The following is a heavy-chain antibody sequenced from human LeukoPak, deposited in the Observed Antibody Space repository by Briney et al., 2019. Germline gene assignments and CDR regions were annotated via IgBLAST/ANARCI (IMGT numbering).Heavy chain of an antibody. Sequence: GGSLRLSCAASGFTFSSYGMHWVRQAPGKGLEWVAVISYDGSNKYYADSVKGRFTISRDNSQNTLYLRMNSLRAEDTAVYYCAKDQTAAVGQLDYWGQGTVVTVSS. V-gene: IGHV3-30*18. J-gene: IGHJ4*02. CDR2: ISYDGSNK. CDR3: AKDQTAAVGQLDY. D-gene: IGHD6-13*01. CDR1: GFTFSSYG.